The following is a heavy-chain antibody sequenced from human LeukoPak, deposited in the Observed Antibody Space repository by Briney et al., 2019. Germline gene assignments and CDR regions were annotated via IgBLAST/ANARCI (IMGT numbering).Heavy chain of an antibody. Sequence: ASVKVSCKASGYTFTSYGINWVRQAPGQGLEWMGWISAYNGNTNYARRFQGRVTMTRDTSIKTAYMELRRLRSDDTAVYYCARVAYFYDSSGECFDYWGQGTRVTVSS. CDR1: GYTFTSYG. CDR3: ARVAYFYDSSGECFDY. D-gene: IGHD3-22*01. V-gene: IGHV1-18*01. J-gene: IGHJ4*02. CDR2: ISAYNGNT.